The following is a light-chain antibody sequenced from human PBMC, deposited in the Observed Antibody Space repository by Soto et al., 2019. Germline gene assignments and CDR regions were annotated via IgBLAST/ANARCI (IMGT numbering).Light chain of an antibody. CDR2: GAS. Sequence: EIVMTQSPATLSVSPGERATLSCRASQSVTTNLAWYQQKPGQAPRLLIYGASSRLTGIPARFSGSGSGREFNLTISSLQSEVFSVYYHHRYNNWPPLTFGGETKVEIK. J-gene: IGKJ4*01. V-gene: IGKV3-15*01. CDR1: QSVTTN. CDR3: HRYNNWPPLT.